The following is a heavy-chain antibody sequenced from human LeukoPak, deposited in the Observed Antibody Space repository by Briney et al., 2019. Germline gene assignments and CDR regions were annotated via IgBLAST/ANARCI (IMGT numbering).Heavy chain of an antibody. CDR3: ARVPVVGATLGFDY. CDR1: GGSISSGDYY. J-gene: IGHJ4*02. V-gene: IGHV4-30-4*01. CDR2: IYYSGST. D-gene: IGHD1-26*01. Sequence: PSQTLSLTCTVSGGSISSGDYYWSWIRQPPGKGLEWIGYIYYSGSTYYNPSLKSRVTISVDTSKNQFSLKLSSVTAADTAVYYCARVPVVGATLGFDYWGQGTLVTVSS.